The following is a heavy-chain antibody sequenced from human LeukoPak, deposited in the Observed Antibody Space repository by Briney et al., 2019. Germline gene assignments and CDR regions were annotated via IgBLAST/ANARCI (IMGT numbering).Heavy chain of an antibody. CDR1: GFTFSSYW. D-gene: IGHD3-10*01. J-gene: IGHJ6*02. V-gene: IGHV3-7*01. Sequence: GGSLRLSCAASGFTFSSYWMSWVRQAPGKGLGWVANIKQDGSEKYYVDSVKGRFTISRDNAKNSLYLQMNSLRAEDTAVYYCARDQLLWFGSAGMDVWGQGTTVTVSS. CDR3: ARDQLLWFGSAGMDV. CDR2: IKQDGSEK.